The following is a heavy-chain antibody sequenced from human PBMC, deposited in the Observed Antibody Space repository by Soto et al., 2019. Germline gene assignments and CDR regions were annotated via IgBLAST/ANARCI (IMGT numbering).Heavy chain of an antibody. CDR2: IYYSGST. D-gene: IGHD3-22*01. CDR3: ARWLGSGPHFDY. V-gene: IGHV4-30-4*01. Sequence: SETLSLTCTVSGGSISSGDYYWSWIRQPPGKGLEWIGYIYYSGSTYYNPSLKSRVTISVDTSKNQFSLKLSSVTAADTAVYYCARWLGSGPHFDYWGQVTLVTVS. J-gene: IGHJ4*02. CDR1: GGSISSGDYY.